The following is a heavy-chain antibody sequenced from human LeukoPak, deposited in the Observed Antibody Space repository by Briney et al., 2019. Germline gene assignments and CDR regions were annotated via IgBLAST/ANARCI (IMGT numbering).Heavy chain of an antibody. Sequence: GGSLRLSCAASGFTVSSNYMSWVRQAPGKGLEWVSVIYSGGSTYYADSVKGRFTISRDNSKNTLCMQMNSLRAEDTAVYYCAKDLGDYAHQFDSWGQGTLVTVSS. J-gene: IGHJ4*02. D-gene: IGHD4-17*01. V-gene: IGHV3-53*01. CDR2: IYSGGST. CDR3: AKDLGDYAHQFDS. CDR1: GFTVSSNY.